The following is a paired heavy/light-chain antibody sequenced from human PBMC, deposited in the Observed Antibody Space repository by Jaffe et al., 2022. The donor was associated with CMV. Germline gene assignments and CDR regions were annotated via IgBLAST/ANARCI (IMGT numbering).Heavy chain of an antibody. Sequence: QVQLQESGPGLLKPSETLSLTCTVSGGSISNYYWSWIRQPPGQGLEWIGFVYYTGSTNYNPSLTGRVTISVDTSKNQFSLKLNSVTAADTAVYYCARVPPTHGYTWGNFRYTSANWFDPWGQGTLVTVSS. V-gene: IGHV4-59*01. CDR2: VYYTGST. CDR3: ARVPPTHGYTWGNFRYTSANWFDP. CDR1: GGSISNYY. J-gene: IGHJ5*02. D-gene: IGHD3-16*02.
Light chain of an antibody. CDR2: AAS. CDR3: QQTYSTPLA. V-gene: IGKV1-39*01. Sequence: DIQMTQSPSSLSASVGDRVTITCRASQSISTYLTWYQQKPGEAPRLLIYAASSLKSGVPSRFSGSGSGTDFTLTISTLQPEDFATYFCQQTYSTPLAFGQGTKVEVK. CDR1: QSISTY. J-gene: IGKJ1*01.